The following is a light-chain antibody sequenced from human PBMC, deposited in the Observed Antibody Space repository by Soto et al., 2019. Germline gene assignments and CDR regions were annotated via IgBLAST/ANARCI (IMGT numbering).Light chain of an antibody. CDR1: QSITNH. J-gene: IGKJ4*01. V-gene: IGKV1-39*01. CDR3: QQSFTSPLT. CDR2: AAS. Sequence: DIQMTQSPSSLSASVGDRVSITCRASQSITNHLHWYQQKPGKAPKLLIYAASSLQSGVPLRFRGSGSGTDFTLTISSLQSEDFATYYCQQSFTSPLTFGGGTKVEI.